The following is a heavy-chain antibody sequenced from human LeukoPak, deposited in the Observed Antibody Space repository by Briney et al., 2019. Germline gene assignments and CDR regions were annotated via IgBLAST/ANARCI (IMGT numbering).Heavy chain of an antibody. J-gene: IGHJ4*02. CDR3: AKDLLPAVITSANFDY. CDR1: GFTFSKYA. CDR2: ISGSGGST. V-gene: IGHV3-23*01. Sequence: GGSLRLSCVASGFTFSKYAMTWVRQAPGKGLEWVSGISGSGGSTYSAASVRGRFTISRDNSKHTPYLLMNCLIAEAPAVYCCAKDLLPAVITSANFDYWGQGTLVTVSS. D-gene: IGHD4-17*01.